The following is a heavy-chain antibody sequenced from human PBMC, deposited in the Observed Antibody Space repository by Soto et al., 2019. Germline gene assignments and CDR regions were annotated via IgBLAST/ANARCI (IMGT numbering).Heavy chain of an antibody. CDR3: ARDLQNCSGGSCYSSGPY. CDR2: IIPILGIA. CDR1: GGTFSSYT. V-gene: IGHV1-69*08. Sequence: QVQLVQSGGEVKKPGSSVKVSCKASGGTFSSYTISWVRQAPGQGLEWMGRIIPILGIANYAQKFQGRVTITADKSTSTAYMELSSLRSEDTAVYYCARDLQNCSGGSCYSSGPYWGQGTLVSVSS. J-gene: IGHJ4*02. D-gene: IGHD2-15*01.